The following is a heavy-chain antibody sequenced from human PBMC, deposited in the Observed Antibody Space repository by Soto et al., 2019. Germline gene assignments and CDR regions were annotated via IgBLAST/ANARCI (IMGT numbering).Heavy chain of an antibody. CDR2: IKSKTDGGTT. Sequence: EVQLVESGGGLVKPGGSLRLSCAASGFTFSNAWMSWVRQAPGKGLEWVGRIKSKTDGGTTDYAAPVKGRFTISRDDSKNTLYLQMNSLKTEDTAVYYSTTEGGYNWNDNAFDIWGQGTMVTVSS. V-gene: IGHV3-15*01. J-gene: IGHJ3*02. CDR1: GFTFSNAW. D-gene: IGHD1-20*01. CDR3: TTEGGYNWNDNAFDI.